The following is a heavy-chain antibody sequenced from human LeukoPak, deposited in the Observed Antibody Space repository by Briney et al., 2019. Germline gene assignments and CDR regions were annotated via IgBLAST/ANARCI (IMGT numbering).Heavy chain of an antibody. V-gene: IGHV4-59*08. Sequence: TPSETLSLTCTVSGGSISGYYWSWIRQAPGKGLGWIAYIFYTGSTNYNPSLSSRVTISLATSKNQFSLKLTSVTAADTALYYCVRLSVVSPHRYFDLWGRGTLVTVSS. J-gene: IGHJ2*01. CDR3: VRLSVVSPHRYFDL. D-gene: IGHD4-23*01. CDR2: IFYTGST. CDR1: GGSISGYY.